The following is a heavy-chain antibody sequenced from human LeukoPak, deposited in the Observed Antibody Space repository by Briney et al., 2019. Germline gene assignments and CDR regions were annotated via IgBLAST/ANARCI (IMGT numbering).Heavy chain of an antibody. V-gene: IGHV3-74*01. CDR3: ARGLRDRYGMDV. CDR2: IHRDGNNI. CDR1: GFTFDTYW. Sequence: GGSLRLSCVASGFTFDTYWMHWVRQAPGKGLVWVSRIHRDGNNINYADFVQGRFTVSRDNAKNTLYLQMHSLRVEDTAMYYCARGLRDRYGMDVWGQGTTVTISS. J-gene: IGHJ6*02.